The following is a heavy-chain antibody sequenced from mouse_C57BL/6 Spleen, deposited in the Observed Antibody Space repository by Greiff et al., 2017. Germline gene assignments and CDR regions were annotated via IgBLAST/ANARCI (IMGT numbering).Heavy chain of an antibody. CDR2: IDPNNGGT. Sequence: EVQLQQSGPELVKPGASVKMSCTASGYTFTDSNMHWVKQSHGKSLEWIGYIDPNNGGTTYNQKFKGKATLTVNKSSSTAYMELRSLTSEDSEVYNCARDWARPYFDYWGKGTTLTVSS. D-gene: IGHD4-1*01. CDR1: GYTFTDSN. CDR3: ARDWARPYFDY. V-gene: IGHV1-22*01. J-gene: IGHJ2*01.